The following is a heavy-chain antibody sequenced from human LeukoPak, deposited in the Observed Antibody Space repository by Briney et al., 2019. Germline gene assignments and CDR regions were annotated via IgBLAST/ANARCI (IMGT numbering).Heavy chain of an antibody. V-gene: IGHV3-53*01. CDR2: IYSGGST. D-gene: IGHD3-10*01. CDR3: ARGAYLGHPGIYFDY. CDR1: GFTVSSNY. J-gene: IGHJ4*02. Sequence: GGSLRLSCAASGFTVSSNYMSWVRQAPGKGLEWVSVIYSGGSTYYADSVKGRFTISRGNSKNTLYLQMNSLRAEDTAVYYCARGAYLGHPGIYFDYWGQGTLVTVSS.